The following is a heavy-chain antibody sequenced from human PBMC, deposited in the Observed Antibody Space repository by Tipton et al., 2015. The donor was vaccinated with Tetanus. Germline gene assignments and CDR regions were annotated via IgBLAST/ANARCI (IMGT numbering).Heavy chain of an antibody. Sequence: SLRLSCVASGLTFSSYWMNWVRQAPGKGLEWVANMKQDGSEKYYVDSVRGRFTISRDNAKNSLYLQMNSLRAEDTAVYYCARAWDGVVPQYYFYGLDVWGQGTTVTVSS. J-gene: IGHJ6*02. V-gene: IGHV3-7*01. CDR1: GLTFSSYW. D-gene: IGHD2-2*01. CDR2: MKQDGSEK. CDR3: ARAWDGVVPQYYFYGLDV.